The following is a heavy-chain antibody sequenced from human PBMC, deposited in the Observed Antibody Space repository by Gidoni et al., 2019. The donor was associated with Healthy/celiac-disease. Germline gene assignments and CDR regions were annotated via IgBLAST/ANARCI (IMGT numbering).Heavy chain of an antibody. D-gene: IGHD2-15*01. CDR2: MSGSGCST. Sequence: EVHLLESGGGLVQTGESLRLSWPASGYTFSSYAMSWVRQAPGQGLELVSAMSGSGCSTYYADSVKGRFTISRDNSKNTLYLQMNSLSAEDTAVYYCANVQPLDIVVVVAATDFDYWGQGTLVTVSS. CDR1: GYTFSSYA. CDR3: ANVQPLDIVVVVAATDFDY. J-gene: IGHJ4*02. V-gene: IGHV3-23*01.